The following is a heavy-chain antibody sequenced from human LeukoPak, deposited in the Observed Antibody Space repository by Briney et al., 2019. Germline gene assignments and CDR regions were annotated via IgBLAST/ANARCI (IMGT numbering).Heavy chain of an antibody. CDR2: IYYSGST. V-gene: IGHV4-59*08. J-gene: IGHJ5*02. CDR3: ARHIAAAGINWFDP. CDR1: GGSISSYY. D-gene: IGHD6-13*01. Sequence: SETLSLTCTVSGGSISSYYWSWIRQPPGKGLEEIGYIYYSGSTNYNPSLKSRVTISVDTSKNQFSLKLSSVTAADTAVYYCARHIAAAGINWFDPWGQGTLVTVS.